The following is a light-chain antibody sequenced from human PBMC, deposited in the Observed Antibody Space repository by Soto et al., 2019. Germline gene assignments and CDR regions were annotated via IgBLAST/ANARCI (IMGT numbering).Light chain of an antibody. V-gene: IGLV2-14*01. CDR1: SSDIGGYNY. CDR3: ISYTSTSPL. CDR2: DVT. Sequence: QSALTQPASVSGSPGQSITIYCTGTSSDIGGYNYVSWYQQHPGKAPKLVIYDVTYRPSGVSSRFSGSKSGNTASLTISGLQAEDEADYYCISYTSTSPLFGGGTQLTVL. J-gene: IGLJ2*01.